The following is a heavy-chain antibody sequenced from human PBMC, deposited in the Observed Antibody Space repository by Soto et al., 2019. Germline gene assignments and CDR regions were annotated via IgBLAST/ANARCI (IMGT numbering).Heavy chain of an antibody. CDR3: ARRWGTSFDF. D-gene: IGHD7-27*01. CDR1: GGYISSGYYY. CDR2: IYYSGST. J-gene: IGHJ4*02. Sequence: PSETQSLTCPVSGGYISSGYYYWSWIRQPPGKGLEWIGYIYYSGSTNYNPSLKSRVTISVDTSKNQFSLKVSSVTAADTAVYYCARRWGTSFDFWGQGTLVTVSS. V-gene: IGHV4-61*01.